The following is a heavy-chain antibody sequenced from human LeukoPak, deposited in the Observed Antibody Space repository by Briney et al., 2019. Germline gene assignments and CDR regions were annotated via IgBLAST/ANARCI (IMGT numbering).Heavy chain of an antibody. CDR1: GFTFSTYG. CDR2: ISDSGGST. V-gene: IGHV3-23*01. D-gene: IGHD3-22*01. CDR3: AQLGGSDYYYAFDY. J-gene: IGHJ4*02. Sequence: GGSLRLSCAASGFTFSTYGMTWVRQAPGKGLEWVSSISDSGGSTFYADSVKGQFTISRDNSKNTLHLQMNRLRAEDTAVYYCAQLGGSDYYYAFDYWGQGTLVTVSS.